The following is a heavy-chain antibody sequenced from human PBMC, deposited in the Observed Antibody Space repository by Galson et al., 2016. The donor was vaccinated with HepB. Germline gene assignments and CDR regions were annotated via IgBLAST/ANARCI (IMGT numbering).Heavy chain of an antibody. CDR2: FYYSGNS. Sequence: ETLSLTCTVSGGSISSDTYYWGWIRQPPGKGLEWIGSFYYSGNSYYNPSLRSRVTTSIDTSKNQMSLKLSSMTAADTAVYYCARRGGHHIVMVAAATDWFDPWGQGTLVTVSS. V-gene: IGHV4-39*01. CDR3: ARRGGHHIVMVAAATDWFDP. CDR1: GGSISSDTYY. D-gene: IGHD2-15*01. J-gene: IGHJ5*02.